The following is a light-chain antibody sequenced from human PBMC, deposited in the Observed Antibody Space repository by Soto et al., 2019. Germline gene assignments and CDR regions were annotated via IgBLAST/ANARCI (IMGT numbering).Light chain of an antibody. CDR2: DAS. V-gene: IGKV3-11*01. CDR3: HQRSTWPFT. CDR1: RSISSY. J-gene: IGKJ3*01. Sequence: EIVLTQSPATLSLSPGERATLSCRASRSISSYLAWYQQKPDQAPRLLIYDASNRATGIPARFSGSGSGADFTLTISSLEPEDFAVYYCHQRSTWPFTFGPGT.